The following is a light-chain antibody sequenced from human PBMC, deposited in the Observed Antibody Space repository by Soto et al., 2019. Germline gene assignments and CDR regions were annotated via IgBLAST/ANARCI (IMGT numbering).Light chain of an antibody. J-gene: IGLJ1*01. Sequence: QSVLTQPASVSGSPGQSITISCTGTSSDVGGYNYVSWYQQHPGRAPKLMIYDVSNRPSGVSNRFSGSKSGNTASLTISGAEDEDDDDYYCSSYTRSSNDVFGTGTKVTVL. CDR1: SSDVGGYNY. CDR2: DVS. V-gene: IGLV2-14*01. CDR3: SSYTRSSNDV.